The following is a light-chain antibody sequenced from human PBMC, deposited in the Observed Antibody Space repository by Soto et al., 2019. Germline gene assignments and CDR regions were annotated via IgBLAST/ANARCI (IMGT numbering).Light chain of an antibody. CDR2: GAS. Sequence: EIVLTQSPGTLSLSPWERATLSCRASQSVSSSYLAWYQQKPGQAPRLLIYGASSRATVIPDRFSGSGSGTDFTLTISRLEPEDFAVYYCQQYGSSPSWTFGQGTKVDI. V-gene: IGKV3-20*01. CDR3: QQYGSSPSWT. CDR1: QSVSSSY. J-gene: IGKJ1*01.